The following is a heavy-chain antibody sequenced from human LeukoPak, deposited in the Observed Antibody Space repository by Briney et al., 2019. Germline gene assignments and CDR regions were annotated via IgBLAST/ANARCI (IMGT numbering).Heavy chain of an antibody. CDR1: GFTVSSNY. D-gene: IGHD1-1*01. CDR3: ARKGELERRRSWDY. Sequence: GGSLRLSCAASGFTVSSNYMSWVRQAPGKGLEWVANIKQDGRERYYVDSVKGRFTISRDNAKNSLYLQMSSLRAEDTAVYYCARKGELERRRSWDYWGQGTLVTVSS. J-gene: IGHJ4*02. CDR2: IKQDGRER. V-gene: IGHV3-7*03.